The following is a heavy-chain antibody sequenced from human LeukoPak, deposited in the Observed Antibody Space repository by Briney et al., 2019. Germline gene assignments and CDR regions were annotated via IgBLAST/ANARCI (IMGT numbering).Heavy chain of an antibody. J-gene: IGHJ4*02. CDR2: ISPSGST. CDR3: ALSPLGAAGTWSGLFDY. V-gene: IGHV4-39*07. D-gene: IGHD6-13*01. Sequence: SETLSLTCTVSGGSISSSSYYWGWIRQPPGKGLEWIGSISPSGSTFYNPSLKSRVTISVDTSKNQFSLKLRSVTAADTAVYYCALSPLGAAGTWSGLFDYWGQGTLVTVSS. CDR1: GGSISSSSYY.